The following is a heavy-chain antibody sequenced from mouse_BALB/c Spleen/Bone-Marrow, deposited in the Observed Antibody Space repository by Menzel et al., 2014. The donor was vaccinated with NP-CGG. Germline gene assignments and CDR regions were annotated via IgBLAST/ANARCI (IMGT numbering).Heavy chain of an antibody. J-gene: IGHJ1*01. CDR3: ASYRYGWYFDV. CDR1: GFNTKDTY. Sequence: VQLQQSGAELVKPGASVTLSCTASGFNTKDTYMHWVKQRPEQGLEWIGRIDPANGNTKYDPKFQGKATITADTSSNTAYLHLSSLTSEDTAVYYCASYRYGWYFDVWGAGTTVTVSS. CDR2: IDPANGNT. V-gene: IGHV14-3*02. D-gene: IGHD2-14*01.